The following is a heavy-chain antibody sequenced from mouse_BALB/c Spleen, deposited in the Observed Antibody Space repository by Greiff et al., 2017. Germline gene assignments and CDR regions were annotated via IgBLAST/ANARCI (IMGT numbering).Heavy chain of an antibody. J-gene: IGHJ2*01. CDR1: GYTFTSYW. Sequence: QVQLQQSGAELAKPGASVKMSCKASGYTFTSYWMHWVKQRPGQGLEWIGYINPSTGYTEYNQKFKDKATLTADKSSSTAYMQLSSLTSEDSAVYYCARGSTPFDYWGQGTTLTVSS. CDR2: INPSTGYT. CDR3: ARGSTPFDY. V-gene: IGHV1-7*01. D-gene: IGHD1-1*01.